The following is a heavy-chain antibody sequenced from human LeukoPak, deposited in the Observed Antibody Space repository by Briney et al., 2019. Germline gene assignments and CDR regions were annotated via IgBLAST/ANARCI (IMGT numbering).Heavy chain of an antibody. J-gene: IGHJ6*03. V-gene: IGHV1-2*02. D-gene: IGHD3-3*01. CDR3: ARDTARITIFGVAKYMDV. CDR1: GYTFTGYY. CDR2: INPNSGGT. Sequence: ASVTVSCKASGYTFTGYYMHWVRQAPGRGLDWMGWINPNSGGTNYAQKFQGRVTMTRDTSISIAYMELSRLRSDDTAVYYCARDTARITIFGVAKYMDVWGKGTTVTVSS.